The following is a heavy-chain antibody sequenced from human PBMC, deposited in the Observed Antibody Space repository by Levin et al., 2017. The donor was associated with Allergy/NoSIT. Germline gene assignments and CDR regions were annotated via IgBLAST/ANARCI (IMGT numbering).Heavy chain of an antibody. CDR3: ARVPNSDYYYTHWDY. CDR2: MNPNTGDT. V-gene: IGHV1-8*01. CDR1: GYTFTSYD. J-gene: IGHJ4*02. Sequence: ASVKVSCKASGYTFTSYDINWVRQATGQGLEWMGWMNPNTGDTGYAQKFQGRVTMTRKTSINTAYMELSSLTSDDTAVYYCARVPNSDYYYTHWDYWGQGTLVTVSS. D-gene: IGHD3-22*01.